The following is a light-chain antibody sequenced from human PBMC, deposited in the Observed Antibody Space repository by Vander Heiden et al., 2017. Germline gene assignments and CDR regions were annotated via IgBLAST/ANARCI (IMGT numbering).Light chain of an antibody. Sequence: EIELTQSPGTLSLSPGERATLSCRASQSVNFYLAWYQQRPGQAPRLLIYDASTRPTGVVDRFSGSGSGTDFTLTISRLEPEDFAVYYCQQYGSSPRTFGQGTKVEF. V-gene: IGKV3-20*01. CDR3: QQYGSSPRT. J-gene: IGKJ1*01. CDR1: QSVNFY. CDR2: DAS.